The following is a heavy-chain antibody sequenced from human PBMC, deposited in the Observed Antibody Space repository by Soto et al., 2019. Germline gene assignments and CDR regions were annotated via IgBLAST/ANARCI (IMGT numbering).Heavy chain of an antibody. V-gene: IGHV3-7*01. CDR1: GFTFSSYW. CDR2: IKQDGSEK. D-gene: IGHD3-16*02. Sequence: WGSLRLSCAASGFTFSSYWMSWVRQAPGKGLEWVANIKQDGSEKYYVDSVKGRFTISRDNAKNSLYLQMNSLRAEDTAVYYCARGTNYDYIWGSYLPMDVWGKGTTVTVSS. CDR3: ARGTNYDYIWGSYLPMDV. J-gene: IGHJ6*04.